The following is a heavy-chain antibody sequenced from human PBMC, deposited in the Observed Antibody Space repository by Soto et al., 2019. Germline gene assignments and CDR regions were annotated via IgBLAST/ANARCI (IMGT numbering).Heavy chain of an antibody. J-gene: IGHJ6*02. V-gene: IGHV4-34*01. CDR3: ARGGGWDIVVVVAARTGMDV. Sequence: SETLSLTCAVYGGSFSGYYWSWIRQPPGKGLEWIGEINHSGSTNYNPSLKSRVTISVDTSKNQFSLKLSSVTAADTAVYYCARGGGWDIVVVVAARTGMDVWGQGTTVTVSS. CDR2: INHSGST. CDR1: GGSFSGYY. D-gene: IGHD2-15*01.